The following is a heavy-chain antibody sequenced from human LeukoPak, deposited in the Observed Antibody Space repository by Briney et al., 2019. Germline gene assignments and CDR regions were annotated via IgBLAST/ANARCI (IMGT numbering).Heavy chain of an antibody. CDR2: ISGSGGST. CDR1: GFTFSSYA. J-gene: IGHJ6*03. CDR3: AKDGGLKYYDFWSGYYGPSDYYYYYMDV. D-gene: IGHD3-3*01. Sequence: PGGSLRLSCAASGFTFSSYAMSWVRQAPGKGLEWVSAISGSGGSTYYADSVKGRFTISRDNSKNTLYLQMNSLRAEDTAVYYCAKDGGLKYYDFWSGYYGPSDYYYYYMDVWGKGTTVTVSS. V-gene: IGHV3-23*01.